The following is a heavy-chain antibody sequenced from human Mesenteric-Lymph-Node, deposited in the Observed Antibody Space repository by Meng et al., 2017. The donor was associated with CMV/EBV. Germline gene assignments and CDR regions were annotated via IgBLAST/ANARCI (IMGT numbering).Heavy chain of an antibody. Sequence: GGSLRLSCAASGFTFSSYWMSWVRQAPGKGLEWVANIKQDGSEKYYVDSVKGRFTISRDNAKNSLYLQMNSLRAEDTAVYYCARWDDCSSTSCYTDYFDYWGQGTLVTVSS. J-gene: IGHJ4*02. D-gene: IGHD2-2*02. CDR1: GFTFSSYW. CDR3: ARWDDCSSTSCYTDYFDY. CDR2: IKQDGSEK. V-gene: IGHV3-7*01.